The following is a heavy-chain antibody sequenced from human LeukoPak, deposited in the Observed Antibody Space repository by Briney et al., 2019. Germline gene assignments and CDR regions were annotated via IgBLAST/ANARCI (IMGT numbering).Heavy chain of an antibody. CDR3: ARDREDMVRGVIGAFDI. CDR2: IIPILGIA. V-gene: IGHV1-69*04. D-gene: IGHD3-10*01. Sequence: SVKVSCKASGGTFSSYAISWVRQAPGQGLEWMGRIIPILGIANYAQKFQGRVTITADKSTSTAYMELSSLRSEDTAVYYCARDREDMVRGVIGAFDIWGQGTMVTVSS. J-gene: IGHJ3*02. CDR1: GGTFSSYA.